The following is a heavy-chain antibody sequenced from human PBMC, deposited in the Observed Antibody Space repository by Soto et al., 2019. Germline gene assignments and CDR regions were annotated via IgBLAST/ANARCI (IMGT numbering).Heavy chain of an antibody. D-gene: IGHD3-22*01. V-gene: IGHV3-74*01. Sequence: EVQLVESGGDVVQPGGSLRLSCAASGFTFSTYWMHWVRQAPGKGLLWVSGINTDGTYATYADSVKGRFTISRDNPKNTVYPEMNGLRGDDPVVEQSAAGGSGYYAVWGQGTMVTVSS. CDR2: INTDGTYA. CDR3: AAGGSGYYAV. CDR1: GFTFSTYW. J-gene: IGHJ4*02.